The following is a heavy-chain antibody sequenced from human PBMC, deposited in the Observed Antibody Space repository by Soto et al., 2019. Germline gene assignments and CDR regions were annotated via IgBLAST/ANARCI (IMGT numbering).Heavy chain of an antibody. V-gene: IGHV3-30*03. D-gene: IGHD3-22*01. Sequence: GGSLRLSCVGSGFTFSKYGMHWVRQAPGRGLEWVAVNSPDVGNKYYGGSVKGRFAVSRDNSKGSLSLQMNSLRVEDTATYYCARVLDRTISSYYYYGMDVWGQGTRVPVSS. J-gene: IGHJ6*02. CDR3: ARVLDRTISSYYYYGMDV. CDR2: NSPDVGNK. CDR1: GFTFSKYG.